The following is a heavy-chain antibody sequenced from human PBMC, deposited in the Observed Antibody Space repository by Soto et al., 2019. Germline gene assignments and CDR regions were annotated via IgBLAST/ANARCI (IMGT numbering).Heavy chain of an antibody. D-gene: IGHD3-3*01. CDR2: ISGSGGST. CDR3: AKDRGGITIFGVVIIGVY. Sequence: GGSLRLSCVASGFTFSSYAMSWVRQAPGKGLEWVSAISGSGGSTYYADSVKGRFTISRDNSKNTLYLQMNSLRAEDTAVYYCAKDRGGITIFGVVIIGVYWGQGTLVTVSS. V-gene: IGHV3-23*01. CDR1: GFTFSSYA. J-gene: IGHJ4*02.